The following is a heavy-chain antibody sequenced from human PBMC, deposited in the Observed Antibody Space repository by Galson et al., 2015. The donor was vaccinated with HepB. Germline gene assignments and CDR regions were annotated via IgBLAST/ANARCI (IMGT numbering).Heavy chain of an antibody. D-gene: IGHD2-2*01. V-gene: IGHV1-69*02. CDR2: IIPILGIA. Sequence: SVKVSCKASGGTFSSYTISWVRQAPGQGLEWMGRIIPILGIANYAQKFQGRVTITADKSTSTAYMELSSLRSEDTAVYYCARHEEEVVPAAREGYYYYYMDVWGKGTTVTVSS. J-gene: IGHJ6*03. CDR3: ARHEEEVVPAAREGYYYYYMDV. CDR1: GGTFSSYT.